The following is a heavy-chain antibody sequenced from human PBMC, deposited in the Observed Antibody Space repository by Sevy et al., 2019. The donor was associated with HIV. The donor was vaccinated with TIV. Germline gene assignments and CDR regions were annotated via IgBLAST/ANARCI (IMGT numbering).Heavy chain of an antibody. CDR3: AKDFTGYNGMDV. Sequence: GGSLRLSCAASGFTFGTFGMHWVRQAPGKGLEWVAVISYDGSSKYYGDSVKGRFIISTDISKNTLYLQMSSLRPEDTAMYYCAKDFTGYNGMDVWGQGTTVTVSS. J-gene: IGHJ6*02. V-gene: IGHV3-30*18. D-gene: IGHD3-9*01. CDR1: GFTFGTFG. CDR2: ISYDGSSK.